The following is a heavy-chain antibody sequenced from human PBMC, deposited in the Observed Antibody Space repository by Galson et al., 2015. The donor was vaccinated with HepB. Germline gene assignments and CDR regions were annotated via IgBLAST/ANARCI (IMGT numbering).Heavy chain of an antibody. CDR3: ATLTRYYYMDV. J-gene: IGHJ6*03. V-gene: IGHV1-69-2*01. Sequence: VKVSCKVSGYTFTDYYMHWVQQAPGKGLEWMGLVDPEDGETIYAEKFQGRVTITADTSTDTAYMELSSLRSEDTAVYYCATLTRYYYMDVWGKGTTVTVSS. CDR1: GYTFTDYY. CDR2: VDPEDGET.